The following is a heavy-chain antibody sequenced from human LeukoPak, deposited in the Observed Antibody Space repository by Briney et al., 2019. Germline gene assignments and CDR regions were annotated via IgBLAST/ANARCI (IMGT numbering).Heavy chain of an antibody. D-gene: IGHD2-15*01. CDR1: EFIFTNYA. CDR3: ARYCGGGTCYSGIDY. Sequence: GGSLRLSCAASEFIFTNYAMNWVRQAPGKGLEWVSRLSGDGGIIYYADSVKGRFTISRDNSRNTLYLQMNSLRAEDTAIYYCARYCGGGTCYSGIDYWGQGALVTVSS. J-gene: IGHJ4*02. CDR2: LSGDGGII. V-gene: IGHV3-23*01.